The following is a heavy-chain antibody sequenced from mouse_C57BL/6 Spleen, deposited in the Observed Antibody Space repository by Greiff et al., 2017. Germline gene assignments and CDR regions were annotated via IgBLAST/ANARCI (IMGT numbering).Heavy chain of an antibody. CDR2: IYPGDGDT. CDR3: ARCPLYYYGSSYGYFDV. CDR1: GYAFSSSW. D-gene: IGHD1-1*01. J-gene: IGHJ1*03. Sequence: QVQLQQSGPELVKPGASVKISCKASGYAFSSSWMNWVKQRPGKGLEWIGRIYPGDGDTNYNGKFKGKATLTADKSSSTADMQLSSLTSEDSAVYFCARCPLYYYGSSYGYFDVWGTGTTVTVSS. V-gene: IGHV1-82*01.